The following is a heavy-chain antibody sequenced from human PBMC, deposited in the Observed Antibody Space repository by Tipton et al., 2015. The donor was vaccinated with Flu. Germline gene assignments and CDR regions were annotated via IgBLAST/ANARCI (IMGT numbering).Heavy chain of an antibody. CDR1: GGSISSSSYY. Sequence: TLSLTCTVSGGSISSSSYYWDWIRQPPGKGLKWIGSIYYSGSTYYNPSLKSRVTISVDTSKNQFSLKLSSVTAADTAVYYCARAPPARGRRLNAFDIWGQGTMVTVSS. CDR3: ARAPPARGRRLNAFDI. D-gene: IGHD3-16*01. V-gene: IGHV4-39*07. CDR2: IYYSGST. J-gene: IGHJ3*02.